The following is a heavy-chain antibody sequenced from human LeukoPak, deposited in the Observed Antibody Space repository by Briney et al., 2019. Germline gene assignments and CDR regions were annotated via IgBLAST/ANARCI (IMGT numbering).Heavy chain of an antibody. V-gene: IGHV4-4*07. CDR2: IYTSGST. Sequence: SETLSLTCTVSSGSIISHYWTWLRQPAGKGLEWLGRIYTSGSTSYNPSLKSRLTMSVDTSKTQVSLNLSSVTAADTAVYYCSTVRTTDTDYFDYWGQGTLVTVSS. CDR3: STVRTTDTDYFDY. D-gene: IGHD1-1*01. J-gene: IGHJ4*02. CDR1: SGSIISHY.